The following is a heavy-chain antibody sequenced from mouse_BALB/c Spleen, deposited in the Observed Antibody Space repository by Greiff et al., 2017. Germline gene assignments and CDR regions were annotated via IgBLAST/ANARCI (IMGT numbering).Heavy chain of an antibody. J-gene: IGHJ3*01. Sequence: DVMLVESGGGLVKPGGSLKLSCAASGFTFSSYAMSWVRQTPEKRLEWVASISSGGSTYYPDSVKGRFTISRDNARNILYLQMSSLRSEDTAMYSCARGYDYDWFAYWGQGTLVTVSA. D-gene: IGHD2-4*01. CDR1: GFTFSSYA. V-gene: IGHV5-6-5*01. CDR3: ARGYDYDWFAY. CDR2: ISSGGST.